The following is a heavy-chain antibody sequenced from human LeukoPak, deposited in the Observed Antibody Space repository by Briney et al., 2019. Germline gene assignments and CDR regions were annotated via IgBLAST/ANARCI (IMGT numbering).Heavy chain of an antibody. D-gene: IGHD3-9*01. CDR3: ARDAILTGYRYFDY. CDR2: IIPIFGTA. Sequence: GASVKVSCKAPGGTFSSYAISWVRQAPVQGLEWMGGIIPIFGTANYAQKFQGRVTITADESTSTAYMELSSLRSEDTAVYYCARDAILTGYRYFDYWGQGTLVTVSS. J-gene: IGHJ4*02. V-gene: IGHV1-69*01. CDR1: GGTFSSYA.